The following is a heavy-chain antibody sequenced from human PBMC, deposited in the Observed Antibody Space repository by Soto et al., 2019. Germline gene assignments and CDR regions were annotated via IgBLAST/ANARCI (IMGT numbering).Heavy chain of an antibody. D-gene: IGHD6-13*01. CDR2: IYYSGST. V-gene: IGHV4-59*08. CDR1: GGSISSYY. CDR3: ARHPFQQQLIPNWFDP. Sequence: SETLSLTCTVSGGSISSYYWSWIRQPPGKGLEWIGYIYYSGSTNYNPSLKSRVTISVDTSKNQFSLKLSSVTAADTAVYYCARHPFQQQLIPNWFDPWGQGTLVTVS. J-gene: IGHJ5*02.